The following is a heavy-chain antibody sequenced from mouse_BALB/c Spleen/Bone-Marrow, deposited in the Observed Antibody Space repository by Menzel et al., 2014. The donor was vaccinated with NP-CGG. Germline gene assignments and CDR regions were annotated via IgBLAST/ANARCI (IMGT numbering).Heavy chain of an antibody. Sequence: QVQLQQSGAELMKPGASVKISCKATGYTFGSYWIEWVKQRPGHGLEWIGEILPGSGSIKYNEKFKGKATFTADTSSNTAYMQLSSLTSEDSAVYYCASRYDTMDYWGQGTSVTVSS. CDR3: ASRYDTMDY. V-gene: IGHV1-9*01. CDR2: ILPGSGSI. CDR1: GYTFGSYW. J-gene: IGHJ4*01.